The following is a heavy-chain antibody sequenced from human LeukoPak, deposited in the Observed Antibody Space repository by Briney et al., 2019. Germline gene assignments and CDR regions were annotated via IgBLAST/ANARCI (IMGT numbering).Heavy chain of an antibody. CDR3: VRDVWVRGVIISDY. J-gene: IGHJ4*02. CDR1: GGSISSTNW. CDR2: VDHSGYT. V-gene: IGHV4-4*02. Sequence: KPSETLSLTCAVSGGSISSTNWWTWVRQPPGKGLEWIGEVDHSGYTNYNPSLKSRVTISVDKSKNHFSLKLSSVTAADTAIYYCVRDVWVRGVIISDYWGQGTLVTVSS. D-gene: IGHD3-10*01.